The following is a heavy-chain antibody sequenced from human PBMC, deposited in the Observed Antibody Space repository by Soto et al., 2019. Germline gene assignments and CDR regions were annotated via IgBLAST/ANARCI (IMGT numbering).Heavy chain of an antibody. Sequence: QVQLVQSGAEVKEPGASVKVSCETTGYSFTGHGIHWVRQAPGQGLEWMGWINPNNGGTSYAQKFQGMVTLTRDTSFNTAFMELSRLRSDDTAVYFCSRDVTGDPNYWCQGTLVTVSS. V-gene: IGHV1-2*02. D-gene: IGHD7-27*01. CDR3: SRDVTGDPNY. CDR1: GYSFTGHG. J-gene: IGHJ4*02. CDR2: INPNNGGT.